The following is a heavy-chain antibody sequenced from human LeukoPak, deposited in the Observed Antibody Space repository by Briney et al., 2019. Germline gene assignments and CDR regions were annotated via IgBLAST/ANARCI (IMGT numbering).Heavy chain of an antibody. Sequence: GGSLRLSCAASGFTLSSYWMSWVRQAPGKGLEWVANIKKDGSEKWYVDSVEGRFTISRDHAKNSLYLQMNSLRVADTAMYYCVRSGTSASFDYWGQGTLVTVSS. CDR1: GFTLSSYW. CDR2: IKKDGSEK. V-gene: IGHV3-7*01. J-gene: IGHJ4*02. CDR3: VRSGTSASFDY. D-gene: IGHD1-7*01.